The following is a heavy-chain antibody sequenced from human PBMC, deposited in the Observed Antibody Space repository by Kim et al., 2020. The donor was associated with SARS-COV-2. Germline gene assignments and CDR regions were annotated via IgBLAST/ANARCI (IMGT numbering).Heavy chain of an antibody. Sequence: DSMQGRLTVSRDNSNNTLYLQLNSLRPEDTAVYYCARCHDFWGGLYYFDYWGRGTLVTVSS. J-gene: IGHJ4*02. D-gene: IGHD3-3*01. CDR3: ARCHDFWGGLYYFDY. V-gene: IGHV3-30*01.